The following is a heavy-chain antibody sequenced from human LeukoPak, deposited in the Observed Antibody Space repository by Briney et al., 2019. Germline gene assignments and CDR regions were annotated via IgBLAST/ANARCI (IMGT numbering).Heavy chain of an antibody. V-gene: IGHV3-23*01. CDR3: ARDRGAPNAFDI. CDR1: GFTFSSYA. D-gene: IGHD1-26*01. Sequence: GGSLRLSCAASGFTFSSYAMSWVRQAPGKGLEWVSAISGSGGSTYYADSVKGRFTISRDNSKNTLYLQMNSLRAEDTAVYYCARDRGAPNAFDIWGQGTMVTVSS. J-gene: IGHJ3*02. CDR2: ISGSGGST.